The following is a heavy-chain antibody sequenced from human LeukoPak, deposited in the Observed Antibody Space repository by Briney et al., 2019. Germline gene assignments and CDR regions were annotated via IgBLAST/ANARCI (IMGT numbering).Heavy chain of an antibody. D-gene: IGHD6-19*01. Sequence: PSETLSLTCTVSGGSISSSSYYWGWIRQPPGKGLEWIGYIYYSGSTNYNPSLKSRVTISVDTSKNQFSLKLSSVTAADTAVYYCARDSSGWYHWFDPWGQGTLVTVSS. CDR3: ARDSSGWYHWFDP. CDR2: IYYSGST. CDR1: GGSISSSSYY. J-gene: IGHJ5*02. V-gene: IGHV4-61*05.